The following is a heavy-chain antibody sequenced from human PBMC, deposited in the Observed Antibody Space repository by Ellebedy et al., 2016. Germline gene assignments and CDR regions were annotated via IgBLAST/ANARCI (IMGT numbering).Heavy chain of an antibody. CDR2: TYYRSKWYN. V-gene: IGHV6-1*01. Sequence: SQTLSLTXXISGDSVSSKFAAWNWIRQSPSRGLEWLGRTYYRSKWYNDYALSVKSRITFNPDTSKNQISLQLNSVTPEDTAVYYCARAKFDDNWAYGLDVWGQGTTVTVSS. CDR3: ARAKFDDNWAYGLDV. D-gene: IGHD1-1*01. CDR1: GDSVSSKFAA. J-gene: IGHJ6*02.